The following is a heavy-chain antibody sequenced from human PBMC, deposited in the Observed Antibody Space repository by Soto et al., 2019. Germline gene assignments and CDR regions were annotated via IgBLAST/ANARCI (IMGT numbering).Heavy chain of an antibody. J-gene: IGHJ6*02. CDR2: IYYSGST. CDR3: ARDADYGGSRGGMDV. CDR1: GGSVNNANYF. D-gene: IGHD4-17*01. Sequence: QVRLEESGPGLVKPSETLSLICSVSGGSVNNANYFWNWIRHHPENGLEWIGYIYYSGSTRYNPPIKTRATLSMDTSKNQFSLRLNSVTVADTAVYFCARDADYGGSRGGMDVWGRGTTVTVSS. V-gene: IGHV4-31*03.